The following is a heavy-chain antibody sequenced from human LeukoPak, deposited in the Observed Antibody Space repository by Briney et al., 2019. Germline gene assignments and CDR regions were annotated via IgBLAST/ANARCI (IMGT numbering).Heavy chain of an antibody. CDR3: AKIGRRYDFWSGFYEEEVEYMDV. J-gene: IGHJ6*03. V-gene: IGHV3-48*03. D-gene: IGHD3-3*01. CDR2: ISNSGSTI. Sequence: PGGSLRLSCAASGFTFSSYEMHWVRQAPGKGLEWVSYISNSGSTIYYADSVKGRFTISRDNSKNTLYLQMNSLRAEDTAVYYCAKIGRRYDFWSGFYEEEVEYMDVWGKGTTVTVSS. CDR1: GFTFSSYE.